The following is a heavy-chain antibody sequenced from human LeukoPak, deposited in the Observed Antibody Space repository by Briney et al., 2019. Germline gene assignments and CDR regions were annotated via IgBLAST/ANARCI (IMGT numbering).Heavy chain of an antibody. D-gene: IGHD4-17*01. V-gene: IGHV3-48*03. CDR3: AREIRDYGDSWFDP. CDR2: ISSSGSTI. CDR1: GFTFSSYE. J-gene: IGHJ5*02. Sequence: PGGSLRLSCAASGFTFSSYETNWVRQAPGKGLEWVSYISSSGSTIYYADSVKARFTISRDNSKNTLYLQMNSLRAEDTAVYYCAREIRDYGDSWFDPWGQGTLVTVSS.